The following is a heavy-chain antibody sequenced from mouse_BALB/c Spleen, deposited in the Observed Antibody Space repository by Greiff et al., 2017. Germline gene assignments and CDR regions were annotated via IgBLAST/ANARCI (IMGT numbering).Heavy chain of an antibody. J-gene: IGHJ2*01. V-gene: IGHV1S22*01. Sequence: LQHPGSELVRPGASVKLSCKASGFTFTSYWMHWVKQRPGQGLEWIGNIYPGSGSTNYDEKFKSKATLTVDTSSSTAYMQLSSLTSEDSEVYDRKRYEGGGYDDLDDWGEGTTLTVAS. CDR2: IYPGSGST. CDR1: GFTFTSYW. D-gene: IGHD2-14*01. CDR3: KRYEGGGYDDLDD.